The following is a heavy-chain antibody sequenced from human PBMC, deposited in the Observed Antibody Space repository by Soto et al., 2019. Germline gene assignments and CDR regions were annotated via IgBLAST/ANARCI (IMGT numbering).Heavy chain of an antibody. J-gene: IGHJ4*02. Sequence: PSETLSLTCAVSGYSIASGYYWAWIRQSPGKGLEWIGSIYHAGSVYYNPSLNSRVAVSLDTSKNHFSLKLSSVTAADTAVYYCARGDSSGWHFDYWGQGTLVTVSS. D-gene: IGHD6-19*01. V-gene: IGHV4-38-2*01. CDR1: GYSIASGYY. CDR3: ARGDSSGWHFDY. CDR2: IYHAGSV.